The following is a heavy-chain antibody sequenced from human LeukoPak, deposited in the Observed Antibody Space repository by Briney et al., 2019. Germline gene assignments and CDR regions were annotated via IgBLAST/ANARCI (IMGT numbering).Heavy chain of an antibody. CDR3: ARGQWLDND. D-gene: IGHD6-19*01. CDR2: INRSGST. CDR1: GGSFSGYY. J-gene: IGHJ4*02. Sequence: ASETLSLTCAVYGGSFSGYYWTWIRQPPGKGLEWIGEINRSGSTKYNPSLKSRVTLSVDTSKNQFSLKLSSVTAADTAVYYCARGQWLDNDWGQGTLVTVSS. V-gene: IGHV4-34*01.